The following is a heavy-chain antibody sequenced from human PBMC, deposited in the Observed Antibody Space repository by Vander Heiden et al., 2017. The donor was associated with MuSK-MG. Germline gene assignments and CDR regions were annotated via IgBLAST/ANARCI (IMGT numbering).Heavy chain of an antibody. D-gene: IGHD3-10*01. CDR1: GFSFSSYS. V-gene: IGHV3-21*01. CDR3: ARDQGRIYGY. Sequence: EVQLVASGGGLVKPGGSLRLSCAASGFSFSSYSMNWVRRAPGKGLEWVSSISSSSSYIYYADSVKGRFTISRDNAKNSLYLQMNSLGAEDTAVYYCARDQGRIYGYWGQGTLVTVSS. J-gene: IGHJ4*02. CDR2: ISSSSSYI.